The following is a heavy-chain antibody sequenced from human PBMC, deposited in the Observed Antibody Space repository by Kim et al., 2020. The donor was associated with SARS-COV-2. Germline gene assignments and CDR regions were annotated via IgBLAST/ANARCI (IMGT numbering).Heavy chain of an antibody. V-gene: IGHV1-46*01. J-gene: IGHJ4*02. Sequence: ASVKVSCKASGYTFTSYYMHWVRQAPGQGLEWMGIINPSGGSTSYAQKFQGRVTMTRDTSTSTVYMELSSLRSEDTAVYYCARDLHSEYCSGGSCPRNDYWGQGTLVTVSS. CDR3: ARDLHSEYCSGGSCPRNDY. CDR2: INPSGGST. D-gene: IGHD2-15*01. CDR1: GYTFTSYY.